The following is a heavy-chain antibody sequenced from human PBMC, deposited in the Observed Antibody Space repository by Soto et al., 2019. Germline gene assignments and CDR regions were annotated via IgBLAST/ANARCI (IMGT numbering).Heavy chain of an antibody. CDR3: TTDSPYCSGGSCLYYYYYGMDV. CDR1: GFTFSNAW. CDR2: IKSKTDGGTT. Sequence: GGSLRLSCAASGFTFSNAWMNWVRQAPGKGLEWVGRIKSKTDGGTTDYAAPVKGRFTISRDDSKNTLYLQMNSLKTEDTAVYYCTTDSPYCSGGSCLYYYYYGMDVWGQGTTVTVSS. V-gene: IGHV3-15*07. D-gene: IGHD2-15*01. J-gene: IGHJ6*02.